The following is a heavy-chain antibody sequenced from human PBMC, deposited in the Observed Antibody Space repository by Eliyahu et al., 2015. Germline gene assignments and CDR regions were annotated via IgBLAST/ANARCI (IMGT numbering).Heavy chain of an antibody. J-gene: IGHJ4*02. CDR1: GYTFTSYA. D-gene: IGHD6-6*01. V-gene: IGHV1-3*01. CDR3: ARDGLGRGYFDY. Sequence: QVQLVQSGAEVKKPGASVKVSCKASGYTFTSYAMHWVRQAPRPRPEWMGWINAGHGNTQYSQKFQGRVTITRDTSASTAYMELSSLRSEDTAVYYCARDGLGRGYFDYWGQGTLVTVSS. CDR2: INAGHGNT.